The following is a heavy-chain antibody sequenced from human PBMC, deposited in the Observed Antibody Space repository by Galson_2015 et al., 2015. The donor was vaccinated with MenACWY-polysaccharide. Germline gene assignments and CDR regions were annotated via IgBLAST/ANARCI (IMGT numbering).Heavy chain of an antibody. V-gene: IGHV3-11*01. CDR3: ARGHYGLDQ. J-gene: IGHJ4*02. Sequence: SLRLSCAASGFTFRDWYLSWIRQAPGKGLQWVSWIDRSGSTIYYADSVKGRFTISRDNAQNSVYLQMNGLRAEDTAVYYCARGHYGLDQWGQGTLVTVSP. CDR1: GFTFRDWY. CDR2: IDRSGSTI. D-gene: IGHD4-17*01.